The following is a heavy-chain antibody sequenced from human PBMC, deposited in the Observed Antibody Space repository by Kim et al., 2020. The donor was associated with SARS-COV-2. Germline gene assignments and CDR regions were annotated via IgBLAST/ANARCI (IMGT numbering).Heavy chain of an antibody. D-gene: IGHD2-15*01. CDR2: IYYSGST. CDR3: ARAACSGGSCYLGGLVYWFDP. V-gene: IGHV4-39*01. CDR1: GDSISSSSYY. Sequence: SETLSLTCTVSGDSISSSSYYWGWIRQPPGKGLEWIGSIYYSGSTYYNPSLKSRVTISVDTSKNQFSLKLSSVTATDSSLYYCARAACSGGSCYLGGLVYWFDPWGQGTLGTVSS. J-gene: IGHJ5*02.